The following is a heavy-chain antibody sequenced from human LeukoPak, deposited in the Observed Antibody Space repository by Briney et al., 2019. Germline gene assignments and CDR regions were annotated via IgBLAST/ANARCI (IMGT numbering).Heavy chain of an antibody. CDR2: INPNSGDT. CDR1: GYTFTGYY. CDR3: ARDYQAGGDY. V-gene: IGHV1-2*02. D-gene: IGHD3-16*01. Sequence: ASVKVSCMASGYTFTGYYIHSVRQAPGQGLEWMGWINPNSGDTNYAQKFQGRVTMTRDTSINTVYMELSRLRSDDTAVFYCARDYQAGGDYWGQGTLVTVSS. J-gene: IGHJ4*02.